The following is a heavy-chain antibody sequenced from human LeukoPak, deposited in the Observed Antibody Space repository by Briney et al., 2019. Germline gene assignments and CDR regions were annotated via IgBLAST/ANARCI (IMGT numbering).Heavy chain of an antibody. CDR1: GFTFSSYW. D-gene: IGHD4-17*01. V-gene: IGHV3-23*01. Sequence: GGSLRLSCAASGFTFSSYWMNWARQAPGKGLEWVSAISGSGGSTYYADSVKGRFTISRDNSKNTLYLQMNSLRAEDTAVYYCAKPATMTTVTDDAFDIWGQGTMVTVSS. CDR2: ISGSGGST. J-gene: IGHJ3*02. CDR3: AKPATMTTVTDDAFDI.